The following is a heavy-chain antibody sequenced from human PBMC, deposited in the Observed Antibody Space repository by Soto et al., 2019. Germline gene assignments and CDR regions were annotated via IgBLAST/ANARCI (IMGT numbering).Heavy chain of an antibody. CDR2: ITAILGTG. CDR3: AEGYSSAAGDA. J-gene: IGHJ5*02. Sequence: QVQLVQSGAEVKKPGSSVKVSCKASGETFSRYAVSWVRQVPGKGLEWMGGITAILGTGDYAQKFQGRLTITSEESTAASYIALNSLTSDDTAVYSGAEGYSSAAGDAWGQGSLVAVAS. D-gene: IGHD6-19*01. CDR1: GETFSRYA. V-gene: IGHV1-69*01.